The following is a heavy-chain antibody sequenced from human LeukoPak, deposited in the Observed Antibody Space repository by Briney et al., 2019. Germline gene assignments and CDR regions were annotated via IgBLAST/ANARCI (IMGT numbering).Heavy chain of an antibody. V-gene: IGHV1-69*13. CDR1: GYTFTSYD. D-gene: IGHD2-2*01. CDR2: IIPIFGTA. J-gene: IGHJ5*02. Sequence: GASVKVSCKASGYTFTSYDINWVRQAPGQGLEWMGGIIPIFGTANYAQKFQGRVTITADESTSTAYMELSSLRSEDTAVYYCARDVVADPYNWFDPWGQGTLVTVSS. CDR3: ARDVVADPYNWFDP.